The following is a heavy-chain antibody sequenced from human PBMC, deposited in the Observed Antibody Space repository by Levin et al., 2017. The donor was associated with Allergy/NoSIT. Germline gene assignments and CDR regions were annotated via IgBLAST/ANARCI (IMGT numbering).Heavy chain of an antibody. CDR1: GYTFTFYG. D-gene: IGHD2-8*01. CDR2: ISPYIGNT. V-gene: IGHV1-18*01. Sequence: GESLKISCKASGYTFTFYGISWVRQAPGQGLEWMGWISPYIGNTNYAQKLQGRVTMTTDTSTSTAYMELRSLRSDDTAVYYCAREMAETAADTFDIWGQGTMVTVSS. CDR3: AREMAETAADTFDI. J-gene: IGHJ3*02.